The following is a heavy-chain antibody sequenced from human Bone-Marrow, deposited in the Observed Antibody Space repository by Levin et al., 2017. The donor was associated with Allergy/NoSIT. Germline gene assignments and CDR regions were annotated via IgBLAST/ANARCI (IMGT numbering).Heavy chain of an antibody. D-gene: IGHD3-22*01. CDR2: ISASGGAS. J-gene: IGHJ4*01. V-gene: IGHV3-23*01. CDR1: RFTFSKYG. Sequence: GGSLRLSCTVSRFTFSKYGMSWVRQAPGKGLEWVSGISASGGASYYAGSVKGRFTISRDNAKSILYLQMNGLRAEDTAVYYCAQGGVDYYGSSDYSLRNYFDDWGQGTLVTVSS. CDR3: AQGGVDYYGSSDYSLRNYFDD.